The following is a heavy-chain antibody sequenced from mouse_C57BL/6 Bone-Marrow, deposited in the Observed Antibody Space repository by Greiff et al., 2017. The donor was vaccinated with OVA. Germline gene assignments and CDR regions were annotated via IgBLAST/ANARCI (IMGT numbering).Heavy chain of an antibody. V-gene: IGHV5-17*01. CDR3: AGGLYPSMDY. CDR2: ISSGSSTI. Sequence: DVMLVESGGGLVKPGGSLKLSCAASGFTFSDYGMHWVRQAPEKGLEWVAYISSGSSTIYYADTLKGRFTISRDNSKNTLFLQMTSLRSEDAAVYYCAGGLYPSMDYWGQGTSVTVSA. D-gene: IGHD6-1*01. CDR1: GFTFSDYG. J-gene: IGHJ4*01.